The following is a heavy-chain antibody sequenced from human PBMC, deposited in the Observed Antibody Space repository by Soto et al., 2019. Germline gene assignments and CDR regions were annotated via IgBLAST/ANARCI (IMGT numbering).Heavy chain of an antibody. J-gene: IGHJ4*02. Sequence: EVQLVESGGGLVQPGGSLRLSCAASGFTFSSYAMHWVRQAPGKGLEYVSAICSNGGSTYYANSVKGRFTISRDNSKNTLYLQMGSLRAEDMAVYYCARDTKSGSYSLDFWGQGTLVTVSS. CDR3: ARDTKSGSYSLDF. D-gene: IGHD1-26*01. CDR1: GFTFSSYA. V-gene: IGHV3-64*01. CDR2: ICSNGGST.